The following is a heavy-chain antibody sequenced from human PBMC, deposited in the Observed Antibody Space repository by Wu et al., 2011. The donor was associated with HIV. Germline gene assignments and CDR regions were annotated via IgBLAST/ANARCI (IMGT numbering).Heavy chain of an antibody. D-gene: IGHD6-19*01. J-gene: IGHJ4*02. CDR2: ISTYEGDT. CDR1: GYTFTTYA. V-gene: IGHV1-18*01. CDR3: ARDDSSGWPEGFDY. Sequence: QVQLVQSGAEVKKSGASVKVSCKASGYTFTTYAISWVRQAPGQGLEWMGWISTYEGDTHYSEKLQGRVTMTTDTSTSTAYMELRSLRFDDTAVYYCARDDSSGWPEGFDYWGQGTLVTVSS.